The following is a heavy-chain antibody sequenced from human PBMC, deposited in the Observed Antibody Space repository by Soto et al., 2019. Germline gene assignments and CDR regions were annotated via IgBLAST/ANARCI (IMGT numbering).Heavy chain of an antibody. CDR2: IDPSDSYT. V-gene: IGHV5-10-1*01. J-gene: IGHJ6*02. CDR1: GYSFTIYC. Sequence: PGESLKISCNGSGYSFTIYCISWVRQMPGKGLEWMGRIDPSDSYTNYSPSFQGHVTISADKSISTAYLQWSSLKASDTAMYYCAIGYGMDVWGQGTTVTVSS. CDR3: AIGYGMDV.